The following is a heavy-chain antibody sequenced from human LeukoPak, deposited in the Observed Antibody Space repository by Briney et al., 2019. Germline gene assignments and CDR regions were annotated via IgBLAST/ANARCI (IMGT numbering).Heavy chain of an antibody. V-gene: IGHV1-2*04. CDR2: INPNSGGT. Sequence: ASVKVSCKASGGTFSSYAISWVRQAPGQGLEWMGWINPNSGGTNYAQKFQGWVTMTRDTSISTAYMELSRLRSDDTAVYYCARDQGDYSLDVWGQGTTVTVSS. CDR3: ARDQGDYSLDV. J-gene: IGHJ6*03. CDR1: GGTFSSYA.